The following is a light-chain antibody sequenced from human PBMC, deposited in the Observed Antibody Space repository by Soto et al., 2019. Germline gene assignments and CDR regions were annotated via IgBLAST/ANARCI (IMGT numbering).Light chain of an antibody. CDR1: QTISSW. Sequence: TQSPSTLSGSVGDRVTITWRASQTISSWLAWYQQTPGQAPRLLIYQTSIRAAGIPARFSASGSGTDFTLTISEVQPEDFALYYCHQRQSWPRTFGQGTKVDIK. V-gene: IGKV3-11*01. CDR3: HQRQSWPRT. CDR2: QTS. J-gene: IGKJ1*01.